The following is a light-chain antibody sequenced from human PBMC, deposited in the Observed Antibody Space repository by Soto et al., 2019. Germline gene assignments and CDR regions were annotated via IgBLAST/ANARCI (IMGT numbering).Light chain of an antibody. V-gene: IGLV2-23*01. CDR2: ESI. J-gene: IGLJ3*02. CDR1: SSAVGTYDL. CDR3: CSFAGSNSWV. Sequence: SALTQPASVSGSPGQSITISCTGTSSAVGTYDLVSWYQHHPGAAPKLMIYESIRRPSGISHRFSGSKSGNTASLTISGLQAEDEADYYCCSFAGSNSWVFGGGTKLTVL.